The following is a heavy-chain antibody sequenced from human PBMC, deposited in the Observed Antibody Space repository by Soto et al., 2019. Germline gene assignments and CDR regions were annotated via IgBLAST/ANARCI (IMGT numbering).Heavy chain of an antibody. Sequence: QVQLVESGGGVVQPGRSLRLSCGASGFTFSSYGMQWVRQAPGKGLEWVAVISYEGRIQYYADSVKGRFTISRDNSRDTLYLQMNSLRTEDTAVYYCAKEGTTTRSYYFDFWGQGTLVAVSS. J-gene: IGHJ4*02. CDR1: GFTFSSYG. CDR3: AKEGTTTRSYYFDF. D-gene: IGHD1-26*01. CDR2: ISYEGRIQ. V-gene: IGHV3-30*18.